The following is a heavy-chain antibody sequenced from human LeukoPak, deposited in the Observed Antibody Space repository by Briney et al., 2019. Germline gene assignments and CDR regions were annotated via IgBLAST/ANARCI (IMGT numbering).Heavy chain of an antibody. V-gene: IGHV3-48*03. D-gene: IGHD3-22*01. CDR1: GFTFSSYE. CDR3: ARDNYYDSSGYPVNAFDI. Sequence: GGSLRLSCAASGFTFSSYEMNWVRHAPGKGLEWVSYISSSGSTIYYADSVKGRFTISRDNAKNSLYLQMNSLRAEDTAVYYCARDNYYDSSGYPVNAFDIWGQGTMVTVSS. J-gene: IGHJ3*02. CDR2: ISSSGSTI.